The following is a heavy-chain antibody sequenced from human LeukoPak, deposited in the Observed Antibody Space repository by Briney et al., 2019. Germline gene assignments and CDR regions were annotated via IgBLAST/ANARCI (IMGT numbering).Heavy chain of an antibody. D-gene: IGHD3-9*01. CDR3: ARDVYDILTGYPRSRFDP. V-gene: IGHV4-4*09. Sequence: SETLSLTCTVSGASVTDHYWSWIRQSPGKGLEWIAFISPSGRTSYSPSLKSRLTLGLDTSKNQVSLKLSSVTAADTAVYYCARDVYDILTGYPRSRFDPWGQGTLVTVSS. CDR1: GASVTDHY. CDR2: ISPSGRT. J-gene: IGHJ5*02.